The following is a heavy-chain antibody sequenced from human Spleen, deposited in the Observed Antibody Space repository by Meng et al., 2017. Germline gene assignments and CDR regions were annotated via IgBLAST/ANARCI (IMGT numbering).Heavy chain of an antibody. D-gene: IGHD5-12*01. CDR2: IKQDGSQK. Sequence: GESLKISCAASGFTSSSYWMAWVRQAPGKGLEWVANIKQDGSQKYYVDSVEGRFTIYRENARNSLYLQMNSLRDEDTAVYYCASDRRNRGYDFRAYWGQGTLVTVSS. J-gene: IGHJ4*02. V-gene: IGHV3-7*01. CDR1: GFTSSSYW. CDR3: ASDRRNRGYDFRAY.